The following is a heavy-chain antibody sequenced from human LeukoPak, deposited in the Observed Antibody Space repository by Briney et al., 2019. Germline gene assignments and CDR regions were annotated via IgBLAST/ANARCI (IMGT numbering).Heavy chain of an antibody. CDR3: AIYSGSYRGSFDY. V-gene: IGHV3-7*01. CDR1: GFTFSTYG. J-gene: IGHJ4*02. Sequence: GGSLRLSCAASGFTFSTYGLHWVRQAPGKGLEWVANIKQDGSEKYYVDSVKGRFTISRDNAKNSLYLQMNSLRAEDTAVYYCAIYSGSYRGSFDYWGQGTLVTVSS. CDR2: IKQDGSEK. D-gene: IGHD1-26*01.